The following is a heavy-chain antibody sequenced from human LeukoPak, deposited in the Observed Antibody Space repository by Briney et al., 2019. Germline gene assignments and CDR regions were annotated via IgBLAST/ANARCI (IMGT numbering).Heavy chain of an antibody. Sequence: SETLSLTCTVSGGSINNYYWSWIRQPPAKGLEWLAYINYSGRTNYNPSLRSRLTISVDTSKNQFSLKLSSVTAADTAVYYCARDRGGLLWFGETYDAFDIWGQGTMVTVSS. J-gene: IGHJ3*02. CDR1: GGSINNYY. V-gene: IGHV4-59*01. CDR3: ARDRGGLLWFGETYDAFDI. D-gene: IGHD3-10*01. CDR2: INYSGRT.